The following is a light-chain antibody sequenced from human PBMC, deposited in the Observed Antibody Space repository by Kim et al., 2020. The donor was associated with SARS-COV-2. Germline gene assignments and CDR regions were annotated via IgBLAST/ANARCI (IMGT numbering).Light chain of an antibody. V-gene: IGKV3-11*01. CDR3: QHHSNWLRT. J-gene: IGKJ1*01. CDR2: DAS. CDR1: QSISTY. Sequence: EIVLTQSPATLSLSPGERATLSCRASQSISTYLAWHQQKPGQAPRLLIYDASKRATGIPARFSGSGSGTDFTLTISSLEPEDVALYYCQHHSNWLRTFGQGTKVDIK.